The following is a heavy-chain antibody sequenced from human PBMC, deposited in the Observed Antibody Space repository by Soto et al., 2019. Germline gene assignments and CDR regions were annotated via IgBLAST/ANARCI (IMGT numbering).Heavy chain of an antibody. CDR3: ARDYYGSGSYGGSVDP. D-gene: IGHD3-10*01. CDR1: GFTFSSYG. J-gene: IGHJ5*02. CDR2: IWYDGSNK. Sequence: GRSLRLSCAASGFTFSSYGMHWVRQAPGKGLEWVAVIWYDGSNKYYADSVKGRFTISRDNSKNTLYLQMNSLRAEDTAVYYCARDYYGSGSYGGSVDPWGQGTLVTVSS. V-gene: IGHV3-33*01.